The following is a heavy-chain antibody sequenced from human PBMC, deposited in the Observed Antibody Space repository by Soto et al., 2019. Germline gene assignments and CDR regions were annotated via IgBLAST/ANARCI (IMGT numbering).Heavy chain of an antibody. V-gene: IGHV6-1*01. CDR1: GDSVSSNSAA. CDR3: ARDPIAVADPEAFDN. D-gene: IGHD6-19*01. CDR2: TYYRSKWYN. J-gene: IGHJ4*03. Sequence: QTPSLTCSISGDSVSSNSAAWNCIRQSPSRGLEWLGRTYYRSKWYNDYAVSVKSRITINPDTSKNQFSLQLNSVTPEDTAVYYCARDPIAVADPEAFDNWGQGTMVTVSS.